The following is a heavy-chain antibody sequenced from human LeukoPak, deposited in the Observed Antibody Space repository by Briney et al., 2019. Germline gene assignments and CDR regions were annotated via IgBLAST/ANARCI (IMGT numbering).Heavy chain of an antibody. V-gene: IGHV4-30-2*03. J-gene: IGHJ4*02. Sequence: PSQTLSLTCAVSGGSISSGGYSWSWIRQPPGTGLEWIGYIYHSGSTYYNPSLKSRVTISVDTSKNQFSLKLSSVTAADTAVYYCARLLYSSGSYYFDYWGQGTLVTVSS. CDR3: ARLLYSSGSYYFDY. CDR2: IYHSGST. D-gene: IGHD6-19*01. CDR1: GGSISSGGYS.